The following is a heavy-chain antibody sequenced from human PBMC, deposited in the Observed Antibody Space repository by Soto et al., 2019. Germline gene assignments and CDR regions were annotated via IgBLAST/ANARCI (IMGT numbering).Heavy chain of an antibody. J-gene: IGHJ4*02. V-gene: IGHV1-18*01. D-gene: IGHD3-22*01. CDR2: ISVWNGDT. CDR3: ETDRDPYYDNTGYSNFDY. CDR1: GYRFSNFG. Sequence: QVQLVQSGAEVKKPGASVRVSCKASGYRFSNFGISWVRQAPGQGLEWMGWISVWNGDTQSAQNLQGRVSMTTDTSTSTAYMELRSLQSNVTAIYSCETDRDPYYDNTGYSNFDYCGQGTLVTGSS.